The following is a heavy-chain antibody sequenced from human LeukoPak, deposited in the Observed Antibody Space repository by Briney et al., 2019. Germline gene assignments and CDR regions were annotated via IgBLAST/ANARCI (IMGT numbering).Heavy chain of an antibody. CDR3: ARVQGSPY. Sequence: AGGSLRLSCAASGLTFSNYEMVCLRQAPGKGLEWISYISSSGSTIYYADSVKGRFTVSRDNAENSLYLHINSLRAEDTAVYYCARVQGSPYWGQGTLVTVSS. CDR2: ISSSGSTI. J-gene: IGHJ4*02. CDR1: GLTFSNYE. V-gene: IGHV3-48*03.